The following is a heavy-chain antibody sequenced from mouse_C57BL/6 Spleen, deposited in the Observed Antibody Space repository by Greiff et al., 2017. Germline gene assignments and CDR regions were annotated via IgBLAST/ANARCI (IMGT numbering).Heavy chain of an antibody. V-gene: IGHV14-4*01. CDR1: GFNIKDDY. D-gene: IGHD2-3*01. CDR2: IDPENGDT. Sequence: EVQLQQSGAELVRPGASVKLSCTASGFNIKDDYMHWVKQRPEQGLEWIGWIDPENGDTEYASKFQGKAPITADTSSNTAYLQLSSLTSEDTAVYYCTTGWLLYFDYWGQGTTLTVSS. J-gene: IGHJ2*01. CDR3: TTGWLLYFDY.